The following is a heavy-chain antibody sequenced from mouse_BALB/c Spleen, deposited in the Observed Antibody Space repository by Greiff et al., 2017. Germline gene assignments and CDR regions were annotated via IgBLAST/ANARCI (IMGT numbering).Heavy chain of an antibody. CDR3: AGGNYFDV. D-gene: IGHD2-1*01. Sequence: EVQGVESGGGLVKPGGSLKLSCAASGFTFSDYYMYWVRQTPEKRLEWVATISDGGSYTYYPDSVKGRFTISRDNAKNNLYLQMSSLKSEDTAMYYCAGGNYFDVWGAGTTVTVSS. CDR2: ISDGGSYT. CDR1: GFTFSDYY. J-gene: IGHJ1*01. V-gene: IGHV5-4*02.